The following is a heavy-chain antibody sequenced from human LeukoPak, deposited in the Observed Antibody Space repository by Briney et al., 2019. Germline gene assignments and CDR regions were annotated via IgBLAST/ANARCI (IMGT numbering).Heavy chain of an antibody. D-gene: IGHD6-19*01. V-gene: IGHV3-66*04. CDR1: GFTVSSNY. CDR2: IYGGGSS. CDR3: ARQLGVAGTSVDY. J-gene: IGHJ4*02. Sequence: GGSLRLSCAASGFTVSSNYMSWVRQAPGKGLEWVSVIYGGGSSYYAESVEGRFTISRDNSKNTLYLQMNSLRAEDTAVYYCARQLGVAGTSVDYWGQGTLVTASS.